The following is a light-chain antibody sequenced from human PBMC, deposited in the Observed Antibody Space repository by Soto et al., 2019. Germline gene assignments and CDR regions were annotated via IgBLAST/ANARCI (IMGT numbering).Light chain of an antibody. Sequence: DIVMTQSPLSLPVTPGEPASISCRSCQSLLHSDGYNYLDWYLQKPGQSPQLLICMGSDRASGVPDRFSGSGSGTDFTLTISRVEAEDFGVYYCMQALQTPWTFGQGTQVEV. V-gene: IGKV2-28*01. CDR3: MQALQTPWT. J-gene: IGKJ1*01. CDR2: MGS. CDR1: QSLLHSDGYNY.